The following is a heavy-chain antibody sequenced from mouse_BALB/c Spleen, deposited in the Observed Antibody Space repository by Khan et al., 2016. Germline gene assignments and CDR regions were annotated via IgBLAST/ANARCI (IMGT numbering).Heavy chain of an antibody. CDR1: GYTFTNYG. CDR2: INPNTGEP. CDR3: ARKYYVSNWFAY. J-gene: IGHJ3*01. V-gene: IGHV9-3*02. Sequence: QVQLVQSGPELKKPGESVKLSCKASGYTFTNYGMNWVQQAPGKGLKWLGSINPNTGEPTYAEEFKGQFTFSLDTSASTAYLQINNLINEDTATYFCARKYYVSNWFAYWGQATLVTVSA. D-gene: IGHD1-1*01.